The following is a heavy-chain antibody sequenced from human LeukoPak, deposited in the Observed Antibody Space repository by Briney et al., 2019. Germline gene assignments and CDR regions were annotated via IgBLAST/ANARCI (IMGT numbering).Heavy chain of an antibody. CDR2: ISGRGDGT. Sequence: GGSLRLSCAASGFTFNTYTMNWVRQAPGKGLEGVWAISGRGDGTYYADFVKGRFTISRDNSKNTLFLQMNSLRVEDTATYYCAKGTERYREVSSFDSWGRGTLVAVSS. J-gene: IGHJ4*02. D-gene: IGHD3-10*01. CDR1: GFTFNTYT. V-gene: IGHV3-23*01. CDR3: AKGTERYREVSSFDS.